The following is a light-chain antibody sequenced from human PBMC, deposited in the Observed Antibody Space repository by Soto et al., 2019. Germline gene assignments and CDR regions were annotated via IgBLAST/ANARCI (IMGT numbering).Light chain of an antibody. CDR2: DVT. V-gene: IGLV2-11*01. CDR3: SSYTSSSSVV. Sequence: QSALTQPRSVSGSPGQSVTISCTGTSSDVGGYNYVSWYQHHPGKAPKLMIYDVTKRPSGVPDRFSASKSGNTASLTISGLQAEDEADYYCSSYTSSSSVVFGGGTKLTVL. J-gene: IGLJ2*01. CDR1: SSDVGGYNY.